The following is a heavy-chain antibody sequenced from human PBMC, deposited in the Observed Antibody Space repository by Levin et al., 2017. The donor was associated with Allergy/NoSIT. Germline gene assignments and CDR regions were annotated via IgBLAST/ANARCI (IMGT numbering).Heavy chain of an antibody. J-gene: IGHJ1*01. CDR3: AREFSLGYCSGGSCYSEYFQH. V-gene: IGHV3-48*01. CDR1: GFTFSSYS. D-gene: IGHD2-15*01. Sequence: PGGSLRLSCAASGFTFSSYSMNWVRQAPGKGLEWVSYISSSSSTIYYADSVKGRFTISRDNAKNSLYLQMNSLRAEDTAVYYCAREFSLGYCSGGSCYSEYFQHWGQGTLVTVSS. CDR2: ISSSSSTI.